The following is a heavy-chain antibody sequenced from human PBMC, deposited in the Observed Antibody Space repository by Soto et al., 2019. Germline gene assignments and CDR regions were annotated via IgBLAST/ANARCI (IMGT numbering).Heavy chain of an antibody. CDR3: AKDTLGYFDY. CDR1: GFTFGDYT. Sequence: GGSLRLSCAASGFTFGDYTMHWVRQGPGKGLEWVSLINWDGSSTFYSDSVKGRFTISRDNSKNSLYLQMNSLGTEDTALYYCAKDTLGYFDYWGQGTMVTVSS. D-gene: IGHD7-27*01. V-gene: IGHV3-43*01. CDR2: INWDGSST. J-gene: IGHJ4*02.